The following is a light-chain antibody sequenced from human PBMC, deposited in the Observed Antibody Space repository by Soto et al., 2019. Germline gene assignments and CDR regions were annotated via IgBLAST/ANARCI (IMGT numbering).Light chain of an antibody. CDR3: QHSYTFPTWT. CDR2: AAS. J-gene: IGKJ1*01. Sequence: DIQMTQSPSSLSASVGDRVTITCRASQYISNSLNWYRQNPGKAPKLLIYAASALQDGVPSRFSGSGYRTDFTLTISSLQPEDLAVYYCQHSYTFPTWTFGPGTKV. CDR1: QYISNS. V-gene: IGKV1-39*01.